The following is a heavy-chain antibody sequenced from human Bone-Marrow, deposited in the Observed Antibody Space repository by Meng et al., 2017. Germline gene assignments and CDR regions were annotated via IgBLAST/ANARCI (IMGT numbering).Heavy chain of an antibody. CDR2: ISSSGSTI. D-gene: IGHD6-13*01. CDR3: ARATHRSSWYSSFLGSPVNYYYYGMDV. CDR1: GFTFSSYE. J-gene: IGHJ6*02. Sequence: GESLKISCAASGFTFSSYEMNWVRQAPGKGLEWVSYISSSGSTIYYADSVKGRFTISRDNAKNSLYLQMNSLRAEDTAVYYCARATHRSSWYSSFLGSPVNYYYYGMDVWGQGTTVTVSS. V-gene: IGHV3-48*03.